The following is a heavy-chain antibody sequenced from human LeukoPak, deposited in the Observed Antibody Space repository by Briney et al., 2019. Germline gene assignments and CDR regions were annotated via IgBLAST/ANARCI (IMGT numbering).Heavy chain of an antibody. D-gene: IGHD1-14*01. CDR2: IYSGGST. J-gene: IGHJ4*02. V-gene: IGHV3-66*01. CDR3: ASSGRGLYYFDY. CDR1: GFTVSSNY. Sequence: GGSLRLSCAASGFTVSSNYMSWVRQAPGKGLEWVSVIYSGGSTYYADSVKGRFTISRDNSKNTLYLQMNSLRAEDTAVYYCASSGRGLYYFDYWGQGTLVTVSS.